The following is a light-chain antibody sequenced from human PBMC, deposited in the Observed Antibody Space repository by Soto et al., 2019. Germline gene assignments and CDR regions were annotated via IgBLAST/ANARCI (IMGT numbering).Light chain of an antibody. V-gene: IGLV2-14*01. Sequence: QSALTQPASVSGSPGQSITISCTGTSSDVGGFNYVSWYQQYPGKAPNLIINEVNKRPLGVSDRFSGSKSGNTASLTVSGLQAEDEADYYCSSYTTITTQVFGGGTKLNVL. J-gene: IGLJ3*02. CDR2: EVN. CDR1: SSDVGGFNY. CDR3: SSYTTITTQV.